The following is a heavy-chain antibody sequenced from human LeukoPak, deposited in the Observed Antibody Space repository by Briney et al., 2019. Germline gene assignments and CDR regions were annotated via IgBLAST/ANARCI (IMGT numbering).Heavy chain of an antibody. D-gene: IGHD3-10*01. Sequence: PGGSLRLSCAASGFTFSSYSMNWARQAPGKGLEWVSSITSSGTYIYYADSVKGRFTISRDNAKNSLYLQMNSLRAEDTAVYYCARDRGWFGESPDAFDIWGQGTMVTVSS. J-gene: IGHJ3*02. CDR3: ARDRGWFGESPDAFDI. V-gene: IGHV3-21*01. CDR2: ITSSGTYI. CDR1: GFTFSSYS.